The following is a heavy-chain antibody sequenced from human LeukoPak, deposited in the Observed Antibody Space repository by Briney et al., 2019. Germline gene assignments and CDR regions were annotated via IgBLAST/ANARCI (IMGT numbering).Heavy chain of an antibody. CDR3: ARRRGSYQYDT. Sequence: ASVKVSCKASGYTFTSYYMHWVRQAPGQGLEWMGIINPSGGSTSYAQKFQGRVTMTRDMSTSTVYMELSSLRSEDTAVYYCARRRGSYQYDTWGQGTMVTVSS. D-gene: IGHD1-26*01. CDR1: GYTFTSYY. CDR2: INPSGGST. J-gene: IGHJ3*02. V-gene: IGHV1-46*01.